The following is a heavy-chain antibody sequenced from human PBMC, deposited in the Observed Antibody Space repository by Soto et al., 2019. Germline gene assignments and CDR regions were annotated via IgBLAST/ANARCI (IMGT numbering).Heavy chain of an antibody. J-gene: IGHJ5*02. CDR2: IYYSGSA. CDR3: ARGVLANWGPENWFDP. Sequence: SETLSLTCSVSGASISRGAYYWIWIRQHPGKGLEWIGNIYYSGSAYYNPSLKSRVAISVDTSQNQFSLRLSSVTAADTAVYYCARGVLANWGPENWFDPWGQGTLVTVS. CDR1: GASISRGAYY. V-gene: IGHV4-31*03. D-gene: IGHD7-27*01.